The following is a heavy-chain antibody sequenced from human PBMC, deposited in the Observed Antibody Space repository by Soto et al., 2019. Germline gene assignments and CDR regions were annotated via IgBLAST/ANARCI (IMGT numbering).Heavy chain of an antibody. V-gene: IGHV3-30*18. Sequence: GGSLRHSSTASGGNFISYGMHWVRQATGKGLEWVAVISYDGSNKYYADSVKGRFTISRDNSKNTLYLQMNSLRAEDTAVYYCAKERVPYCSGGSCSPSHGMDVWGQGTTVTVSS. J-gene: IGHJ6*02. D-gene: IGHD2-15*01. CDR1: GGNFISYG. CDR3: AKERVPYCSGGSCSPSHGMDV. CDR2: ISYDGSNK.